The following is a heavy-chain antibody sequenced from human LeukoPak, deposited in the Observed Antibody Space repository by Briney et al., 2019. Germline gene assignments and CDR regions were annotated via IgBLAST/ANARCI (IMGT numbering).Heavy chain of an antibody. Sequence: SETLSLTCAVSGYSISSGYYWGWIRQPPGEGLEWIGSIYHSGSTYYNPSLKSRVTISVDTSKNQFSLKLSSVTAADTAVYYCARDLDYGDYSWFDPWGQGTLVTVSS. CDR1: GYSISSGYY. CDR2: IYHSGST. V-gene: IGHV4-38-2*02. CDR3: ARDLDYGDYSWFDP. D-gene: IGHD4-17*01. J-gene: IGHJ5*02.